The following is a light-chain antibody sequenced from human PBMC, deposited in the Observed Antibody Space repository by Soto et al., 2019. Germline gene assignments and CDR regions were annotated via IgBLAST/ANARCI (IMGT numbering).Light chain of an antibody. CDR2: DAS. V-gene: IGKV1-5*01. Sequence: DIQMTQSPSTLSASVGDRVTITCRASQNIDIWLSWYQQKPGKAPSLLIYDASNLKSGVPSRFSGSGSGTEFTLTLSSLQPDDPGSYYCQQHKSYPVTFGGGTKVEIK. CDR1: QNIDIW. J-gene: IGKJ4*01. CDR3: QQHKSYPVT.